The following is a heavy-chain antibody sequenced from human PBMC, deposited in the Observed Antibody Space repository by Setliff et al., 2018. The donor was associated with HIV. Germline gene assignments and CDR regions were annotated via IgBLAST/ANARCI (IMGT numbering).Heavy chain of an antibody. Sequence: LETLSLTCTVSGGSISSYSWSWIRQPPGKGLEWIGYIYYSGSTYYNPSLKSRITISVDTSKNQFSLRLSSVTAADTAVYYCARSGSSSPYYFDYWGQGTLVTVSS. V-gene: IGHV4-59*06. D-gene: IGHD6-6*01. CDR1: GGSISSYS. J-gene: IGHJ4*02. CDR3: ARSGSSSPYYFDY. CDR2: IYYSGST.